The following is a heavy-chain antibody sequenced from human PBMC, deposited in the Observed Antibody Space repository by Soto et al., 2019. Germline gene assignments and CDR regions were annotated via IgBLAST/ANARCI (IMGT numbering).Heavy chain of an antibody. CDR1: GFTFSDYA. D-gene: IGHD5-12*01. CDR2: LYGSGRGI. Sequence: GGSLRLSCAASGFTFSDYAMIWIRQVPGKGLQWVSGLYGSGRGIHYAESVKGRFTISRDNSAYAVYLQMNNLRVEDSAIYYCAKDAVSRDGVWLAHVWGQGTVVTVSS. CDR3: AKDAVSRDGVWLAHV. V-gene: IGHV3-23*01. J-gene: IGHJ4*02.